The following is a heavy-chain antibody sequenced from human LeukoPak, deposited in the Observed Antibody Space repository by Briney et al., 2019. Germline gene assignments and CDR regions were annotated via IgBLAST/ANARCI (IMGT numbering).Heavy chain of an antibody. V-gene: IGHV3-48*02. Sequence: PGGSLRLSCAASGFTFSSYSMNWVRQAPGKGLEWVSYISSSSSTIYYADSVKGRFTISRDNAKNSLYLQMNSLRDEDTAVYYCARDGGAYCSGGSCYEVDAFDIWGQGTMVTVSS. J-gene: IGHJ3*02. CDR2: ISSSSSTI. CDR1: GFTFSSYS. D-gene: IGHD2-15*01. CDR3: ARDGGAYCSGGSCYEVDAFDI.